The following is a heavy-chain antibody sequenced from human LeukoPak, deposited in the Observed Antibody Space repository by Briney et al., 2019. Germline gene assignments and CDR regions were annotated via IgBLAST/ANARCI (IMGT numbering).Heavy chain of an antibody. Sequence: GPSVKVSCKFSGRSFSNYAISWVRQAPGQGLEWMGRIIPILGIANYAQKFQGRVTITADKSTSTAYMELSSLRSEDTAVYYCARDSGVAGILLLDDWGQGTLVTVSA. CDR2: IIPILGIA. J-gene: IGHJ4*02. D-gene: IGHD6-19*01. CDR1: GRSFSNYA. V-gene: IGHV1-69*04. CDR3: ARDSGVAGILLLDD.